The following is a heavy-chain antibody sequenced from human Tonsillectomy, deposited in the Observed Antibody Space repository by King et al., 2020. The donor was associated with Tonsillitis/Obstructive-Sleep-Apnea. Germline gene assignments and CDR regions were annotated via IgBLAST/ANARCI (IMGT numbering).Heavy chain of an antibody. CDR1: GFTFSDYY. CDR2: ISTSSTYT. J-gene: IGHJ4*02. D-gene: IGHD2-2*01. CDR3: ARDGCSSTSCRLDY. V-gene: IGHV3-11*05. Sequence: VQLVESGGGLVKPGGSLRLSCAASGFTFSDYYMTWIRQAPGKGLEWVSYISTSSTYTNYADAVEGRCIVSRDNAKNSLFLEMNSLRAEDTAVYYCARDGCSSTSCRLDYWGQGTLVTVSS.